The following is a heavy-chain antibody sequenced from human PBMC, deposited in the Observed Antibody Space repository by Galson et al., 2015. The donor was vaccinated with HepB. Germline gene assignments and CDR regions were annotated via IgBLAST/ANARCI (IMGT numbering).Heavy chain of an antibody. CDR1: GFTFSSYS. V-gene: IGHV3-48*04. Sequence: SLRLSCAASGFTFSSYSMNWVRQAPGKGLEWVSYISSSSSTIYYADSVKGRFTISRDNAKNSLYLQMNSLRAEDTAVYYCARTPSDSSGPIYYYYYGMDVWGQGTTVTVSS. D-gene: IGHD3-22*01. J-gene: IGHJ6*02. CDR3: ARTPSDSSGPIYYYYYGMDV. CDR2: ISSSSSTI.